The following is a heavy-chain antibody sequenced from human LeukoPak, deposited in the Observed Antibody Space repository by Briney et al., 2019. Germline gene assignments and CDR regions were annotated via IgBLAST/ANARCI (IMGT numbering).Heavy chain of an antibody. V-gene: IGHV4-59*01. CDR2: IYYSGST. CDR3: ARDYGGPFDY. CDR1: GGSFSGYY. J-gene: IGHJ4*02. Sequence: PSETLSLTCAVYGGSFSGYYWSWIRQPPGKGLEWIGYIYYSGSTNYNPSLKSRVTISVDTSKNQFSLKLSSVTAADTAVYYCARDYGGPFDYWGQGTLVTVFS. D-gene: IGHD4-23*01.